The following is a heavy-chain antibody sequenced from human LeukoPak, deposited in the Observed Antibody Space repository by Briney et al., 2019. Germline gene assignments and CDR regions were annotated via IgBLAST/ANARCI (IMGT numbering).Heavy chain of an antibody. CDR3: ARQRGHCSSTSCAYFSYYMDV. D-gene: IGHD2-2*01. J-gene: IGHJ6*03. CDR1: GFTFSSYW. Sequence: GGSLRLSCAASGFTFSSYWMSWIRQAPGKGLEWVSYISSSNTMYYADSVKGRFTISRDNAKNSLYLQMNSLRAEDTAVYYCARQRGHCSSTSCAYFSYYMDVWGKGTTVTVSS. V-gene: IGHV3-48*04. CDR2: ISSSNTM.